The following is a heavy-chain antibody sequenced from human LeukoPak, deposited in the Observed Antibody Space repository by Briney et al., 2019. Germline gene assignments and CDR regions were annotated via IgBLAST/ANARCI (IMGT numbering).Heavy chain of an antibody. Sequence: PGGSLRLSCAASGFTFSSYGMHWVRQAPGKGLEWVAFIRYDGSNKYYADSVKGRFTISRDNSKNTLYLQMNSLRAEDTAVYYCAKDFARRGYYFDYWGQGTLVTVSS. CDR2: IRYDGSNK. CDR1: GFTFSSYG. CDR3: AKDFARRGYYFDY. V-gene: IGHV3-30*02. D-gene: IGHD3-16*01. J-gene: IGHJ4*02.